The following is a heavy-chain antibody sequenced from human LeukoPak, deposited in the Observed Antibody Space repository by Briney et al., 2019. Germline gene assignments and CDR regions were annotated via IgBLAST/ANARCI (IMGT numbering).Heavy chain of an antibody. CDR3: AKGIAVAGTGGWFDP. V-gene: IGHV3-23*01. Sequence: GGSLRLSCAASGFTFSGSAMHWVRQAPGKGLEWVSAISGSGTSTYYADSVKGRFTISRDNSKNTLYLQMNSLRAEDTAVYYCAKGIAVAGTGGWFDPWGQGTLVTVSS. CDR2: ISGSGTST. J-gene: IGHJ5*02. CDR1: GFTFSGSA. D-gene: IGHD6-19*01.